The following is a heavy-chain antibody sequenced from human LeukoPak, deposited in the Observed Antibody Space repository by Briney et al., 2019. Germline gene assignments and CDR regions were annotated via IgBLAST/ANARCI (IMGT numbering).Heavy chain of an antibody. J-gene: IGHJ5*02. CDR3: ASGYTPGVA. D-gene: IGHD6-13*01. CDR1: GGPINIDY. V-gene: IGHV4-59*12. CDR2: NYSSGST. Sequence: SETLSLTCTVSGGPINIDYWNWLRQPPGQGLEWIGYNYSSGSTNYDVSVKGRVSISVDTSKNQFSLKLSSVTAEDTAVYYCASGYTPGVAWGQGALVTVFS.